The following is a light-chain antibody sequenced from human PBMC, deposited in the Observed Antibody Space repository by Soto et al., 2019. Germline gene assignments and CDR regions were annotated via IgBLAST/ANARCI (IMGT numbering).Light chain of an antibody. Sequence: QSVLTQPPSASGTPGQTVTISSSGSSSNIGSNYVFWYQHLPGTAPKLLIYGNNQRPSGVPDRFSGSRSGTSASLAISGLRPEDEADYYCVVWDDSLSGVVFGGGTKLTVL. V-gene: IGLV1-47*01. CDR2: GNN. J-gene: IGLJ3*02. CDR1: SSNIGSNY. CDR3: VVWDDSLSGVV.